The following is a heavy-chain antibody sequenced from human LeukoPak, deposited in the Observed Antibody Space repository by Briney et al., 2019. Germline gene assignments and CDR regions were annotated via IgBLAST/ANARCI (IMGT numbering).Heavy chain of an antibody. V-gene: IGHV3-7*01. CDR3: ARVGEMAARYYFDY. CDR2: IKQDGSEK. J-gene: IGHJ4*02. D-gene: IGHD5-24*01. CDR1: GFTFSSYW. Sequence: SGGSLRLSCAASGFTFSSYWMSWVRQAPGKGLEWVANIKQDGSEKYYVGSVKGRFTISRDNAKNSLYLQMNSLRAEDTAVYYCARVGEMAARYYFDYWGQGTLVTVSS.